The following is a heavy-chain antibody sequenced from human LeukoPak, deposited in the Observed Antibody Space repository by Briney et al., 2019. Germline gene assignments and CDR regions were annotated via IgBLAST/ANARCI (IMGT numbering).Heavy chain of an antibody. Sequence: GGSLRPSCAASGFTFDDFAMHWVRQAPGKGLEWVSLISGDGGTTYYTDSVKGRFTISRDNSNSSLYLQMNSLRAEDSALYYCAKDRRGGQLWSQTDSWGQGTLVTVSS. CDR3: AKDRRGGQLWSQTDS. CDR2: ISGDGGTT. D-gene: IGHD3-16*01. J-gene: IGHJ4*02. V-gene: IGHV3-43*02. CDR1: GFTFDDFA.